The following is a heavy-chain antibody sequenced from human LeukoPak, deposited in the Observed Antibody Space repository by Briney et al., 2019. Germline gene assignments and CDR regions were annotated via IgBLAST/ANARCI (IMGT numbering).Heavy chain of an antibody. CDR2: INHSGST. Sequence: SETLSLTCAVYGGSFSGYYWSWIRQPPGKGLEWIGEINHSGSTNYNPSLKSRVTISVDTSKNQLSLKLSSVTAADTAVYYCARASYCSSTSCYTRLRYYFDYWGQGTLVTVSS. V-gene: IGHV4-34*01. J-gene: IGHJ4*02. CDR1: GGSFSGYY. CDR3: ARASYCSSTSCYTRLRYYFDY. D-gene: IGHD2-2*02.